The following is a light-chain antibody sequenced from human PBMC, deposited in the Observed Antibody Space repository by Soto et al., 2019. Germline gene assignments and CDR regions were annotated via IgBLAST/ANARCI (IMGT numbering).Light chain of an antibody. CDR2: SDN. CDR1: DSNIGGGA. V-gene: IGLV1-44*01. CDR3: AAWDDSLGGQV. Sequence: QSVLPQPPSASGTPGQGVTISCSGSDSNIGGGAVNWYQHLPGTAPKLLIFSDNQRPSGVPDRFSGSRSGTSASPAISGLQSEDEADYYCAAWDDSLGGQVFGTGTKVTVL. J-gene: IGLJ1*01.